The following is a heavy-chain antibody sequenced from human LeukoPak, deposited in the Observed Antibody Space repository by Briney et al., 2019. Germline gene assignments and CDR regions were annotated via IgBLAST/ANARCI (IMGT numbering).Heavy chain of an antibody. CDR2: IKQDGGEK. J-gene: IGHJ5*02. CDR1: GFTFSNYW. D-gene: IGHD3-10*01. V-gene: IGHV3-7*03. Sequence: GGSLRLSCAASGFTFSNYWMSWVRQAPGKGLEWVANIKQDGGEKHYVDSVRGRFSISRDDAKNSLYLQMSSLRVEDTAVYYCARDSGTTGEVKFDPWGQGTLVTVSS. CDR3: ARDSGTTGEVKFDP.